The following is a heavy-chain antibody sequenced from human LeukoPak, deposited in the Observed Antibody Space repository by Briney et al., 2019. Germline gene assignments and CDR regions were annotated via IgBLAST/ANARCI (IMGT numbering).Heavy chain of an antibody. J-gene: IGHJ4*02. Sequence: SETLSLTCTVSGVSISSYYWSWIRQPPGKGLEWIGYIYYSGSTNYNPSLKSRVTISVDTSKNQFSLKLSSVTAADTAVYYCARTSMSAALYQYYFDYWGQGTLVTVSS. CDR3: ARTSMSAALYQYYFDY. CDR1: GVSISSYY. D-gene: IGHD6-13*01. CDR2: IYYSGST. V-gene: IGHV4-59*01.